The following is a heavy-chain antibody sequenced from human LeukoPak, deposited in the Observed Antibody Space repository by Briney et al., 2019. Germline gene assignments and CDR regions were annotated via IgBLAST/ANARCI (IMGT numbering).Heavy chain of an antibody. J-gene: IGHJ4*02. CDR3: VRDRGYSTFDY. Sequence: GGSLRLSCEASGFTFTYYWMSWVRQAPGKGLEWVANIKEDGGEINYVDSVKGRFTISRDNAKNSVLLQMSSLRVEDTAMYYCVRDRGYSTFDYWGQGTLVTVSS. CDR1: GFTFTYYW. D-gene: IGHD4-23*01. CDR2: IKEDGGEI. V-gene: IGHV3-7*01.